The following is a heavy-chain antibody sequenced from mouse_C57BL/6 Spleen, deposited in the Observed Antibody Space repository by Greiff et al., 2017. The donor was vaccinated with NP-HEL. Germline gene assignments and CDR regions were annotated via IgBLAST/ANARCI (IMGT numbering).Heavy chain of an antibody. V-gene: IGHV1-18*01. Sequence: EVQLQQSGPELVKPGASVKIPCKASGYTFTDYNMDWVKQSHGKSLEWIGDINPNNGGTIYNQKFKGKATLTVDKSSSTAYMELRSLTSEDTAVYYCARNEGDYDESYWYFDVWGTGTTVTVSS. CDR3: ARNEGDYDESYWYFDV. CDR1: GYTFTDYN. D-gene: IGHD2-4*01. CDR2: INPNNGGT. J-gene: IGHJ1*03.